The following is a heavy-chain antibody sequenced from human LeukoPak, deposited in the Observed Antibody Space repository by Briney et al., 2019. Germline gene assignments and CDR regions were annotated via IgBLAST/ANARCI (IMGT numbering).Heavy chain of an antibody. CDR3: ARGRSNYYGMDV. CDR1: DGSINSYY. CDR2: IYYNGNT. D-gene: IGHD1-26*01. Sequence: SETLSLTCSVSDGSINSYYWNWIRRPPGKGLEWIGYIYYNGNTNYSPSLKSRVTMSVDTSKNLFSLKVSSVTAADTAVYYCARGRSNYYGMDVRGQGTTVTVSS. V-gene: IGHV4-59*01. J-gene: IGHJ6*02.